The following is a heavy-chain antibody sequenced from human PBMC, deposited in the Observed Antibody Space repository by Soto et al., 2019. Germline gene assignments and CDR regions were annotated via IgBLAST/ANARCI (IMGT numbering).Heavy chain of an antibody. CDR2: IYKSATT. V-gene: IGHV4-30-4*01. CDR3: ARGRYCLTGRCFPNWFDS. CDR1: GDSISNLDYF. D-gene: IGHD7-27*01. J-gene: IGHJ5*01. Sequence: SETLSLTCTVSGDSISNLDYFWAWVRQPPGQALEYIGYIYKSATTYYNPSFESRVAISVDTSKSQFSLNVTSVTAADTAVYFCARGRYCLTGRCFPNWFDSWGQGALVTVSS.